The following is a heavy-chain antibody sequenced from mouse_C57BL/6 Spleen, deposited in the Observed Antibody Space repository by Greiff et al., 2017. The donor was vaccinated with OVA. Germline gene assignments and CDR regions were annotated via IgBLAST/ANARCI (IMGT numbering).Heavy chain of an antibody. CDR1: GFSLTSYA. V-gene: IGHV2-9-1*01. CDR2: IWTGGGT. D-gene: IGHD2-5*01. J-gene: IGHJ3*01. Sequence: VKLVESGPGLVAPSQSLSITCTVSGFSLTSYAISWVRQPPGKGLAWLGVIWTGGGTNYNSALKSRLSISKDNSKSQVFLKMNSLQTDDTARYYCARSAGYYSNPPFAYWGQGTLVTVSA. CDR3: ARSAGYYSNPPFAY.